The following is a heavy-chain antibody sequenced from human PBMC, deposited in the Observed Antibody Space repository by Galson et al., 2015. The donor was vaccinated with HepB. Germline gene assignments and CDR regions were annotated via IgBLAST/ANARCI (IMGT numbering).Heavy chain of an antibody. CDR1: GFSLSTSGMC. D-gene: IGHD1-26*01. V-gene: IGHV2-70*01. CDR3: ARIRRGGSYTGASYYYYGMDV. J-gene: IGHJ6*02. Sequence: PALVKPTQTLTLTCTFSGFSLSTSGMCVSWIRQPPGKALEWLALIDWDDDKYYSTSLKTRLTISKDTSKNQVVLTMTNMDPVDTATYYCARIRRGGSYTGASYYYYGMDVWGQGTTVTVSS. CDR2: IDWDDDK.